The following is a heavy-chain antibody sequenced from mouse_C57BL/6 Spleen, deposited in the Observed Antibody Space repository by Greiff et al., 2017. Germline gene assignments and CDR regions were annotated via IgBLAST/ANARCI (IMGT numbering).Heavy chain of an antibody. V-gene: IGHV1-80*01. Sequence: QVQLKESGAELVKPGASVKISCKASGYAFSNYWMNWVKLRPGKGLEWIGQIYPGDGGTNYNGKFKGKATLTADKSSSTAYMELSSLTSEDSAVYVCARGHYGNYAMDDWGQGTTVTVSS. CDR3: ARGHYGNYAMDD. CDR1: GYAFSNYW. J-gene: IGHJ4*01. CDR2: IYPGDGGT. D-gene: IGHD2-1*01.